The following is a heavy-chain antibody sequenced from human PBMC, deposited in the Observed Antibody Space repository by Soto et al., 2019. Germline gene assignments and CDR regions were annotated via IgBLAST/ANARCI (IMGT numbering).Heavy chain of an antibody. CDR2: INHSGST. Sequence: SETLSLTCAVYGGSFSGYYWSWIRQPPGKGLEWIGEINHSGSTNYNPSLKRRVTISVDTSKNQFSLKLSFVTAADTAVYYCARYSKGVGREGVTLYYFDYWGQGTLVTVSS. V-gene: IGHV4-34*01. J-gene: IGHJ4*02. CDR3: ARYSKGVGREGVTLYYFDY. CDR1: GGSFSGYY. D-gene: IGHD1-26*01.